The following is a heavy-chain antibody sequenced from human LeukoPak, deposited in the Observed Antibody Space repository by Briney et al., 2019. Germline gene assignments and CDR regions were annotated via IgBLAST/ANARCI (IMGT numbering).Heavy chain of an antibody. V-gene: IGHV3-48*04. D-gene: IGHD3-22*01. J-gene: IGHJ4*02. CDR2: ISRSSSTI. CDR3: AREHSSGYSDY. Sequence: GGSLRLSCAASGFTFSSYSMNWVRQDPGKGLEWVSYISRSSSTIYHADSVKGRFTISRDNAKNSLYLQMNSLRAEDTAVYYCAREHSSGYSDYWGQGTLVTVSS. CDR1: GFTFSSYS.